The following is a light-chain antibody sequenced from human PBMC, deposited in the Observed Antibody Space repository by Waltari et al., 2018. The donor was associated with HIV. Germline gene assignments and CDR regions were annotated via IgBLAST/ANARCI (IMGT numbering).Light chain of an antibody. V-gene: IGKV3-15*01. CDR2: GAS. Sequence: EIVMTQSPATLSVSPGERPTLSCRASQSVSSDLAWYQQKPGQAPRLLIYGASTRAAGIPARFSGSGSGTEFTLTISSLQSEDFAVYYCHQYNNWPLTFGGGTKVEI. J-gene: IGKJ4*01. CDR1: QSVSSD. CDR3: HQYNNWPLT.